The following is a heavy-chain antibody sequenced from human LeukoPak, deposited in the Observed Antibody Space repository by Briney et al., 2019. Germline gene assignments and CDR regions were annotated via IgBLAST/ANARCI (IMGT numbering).Heavy chain of an antibody. CDR2: IHYSGST. J-gene: IGHJ5*02. CDR3: VRGRGTAVTTGNWFDP. D-gene: IGHD4-17*01. Sequence: LRLSCAASGFTFSSYAMSWVRKPPGQGLECIGYIHYSGSTYYNPSLKSPVTISVDTSKNQFSLKLSSVTAADTDVYYCVRGRGTAVTTGNWFDPWGQGTLVTVSS. CDR1: GFTFSSYA. V-gene: IGHV4-30-2*05.